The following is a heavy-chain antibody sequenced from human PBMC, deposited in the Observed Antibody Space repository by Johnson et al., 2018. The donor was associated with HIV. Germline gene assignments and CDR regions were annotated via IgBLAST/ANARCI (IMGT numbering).Heavy chain of an antibody. Sequence: QVQLVESGGGVVQPGRSLRLFCAASGFTFNSYAMHWVRQAPGKGLEWVAVISYDGSNKYYADSVKGRFTISRDNSKNTLYLQMNSLRAGDTAVYYCARAVGVWGDQLGFDIWGQGTMVTVSS. CDR1: GFTFNSYA. CDR2: ISYDGSNK. CDR3: ARAVGVWGDQLGFDI. D-gene: IGHD3-16*01. J-gene: IGHJ3*02. V-gene: IGHV3-30*14.